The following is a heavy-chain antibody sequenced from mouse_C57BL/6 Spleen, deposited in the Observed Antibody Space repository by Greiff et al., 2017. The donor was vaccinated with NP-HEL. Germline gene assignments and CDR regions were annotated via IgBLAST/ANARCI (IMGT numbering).Heavy chain of an antibody. J-gene: IGHJ4*01. CDR1: GFTFSSYA. V-gene: IGHV5-4*01. Sequence: EVQGVESGGGLVKPGGSLKLSCAASGFTFSSYAMSWVRQTPEKRLEWVATISDGGSYTYYPDNVKGRFTISRDNAKNNLYLQMSHLKSEDTAMYYCAREHFYAMDYWGQGTSVTVSS. CDR3: AREHFYAMDY. CDR2: ISDGGSYT.